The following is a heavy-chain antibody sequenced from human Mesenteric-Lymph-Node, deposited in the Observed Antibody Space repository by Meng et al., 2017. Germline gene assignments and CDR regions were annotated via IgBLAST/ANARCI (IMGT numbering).Heavy chain of an antibody. V-gene: IGHV4-61*09. Sequence: SETLSLTCTVSGGSISSGTYYWSWNRHPAGKGLDWIGHIYASGNTNYNPSLKSRVTISIDKSKNQFSLKLGSVTAADTAVYYCVREGHYYYVSGSYPIDYWGQGSLVTVSS. CDR2: IYASGNT. CDR1: GGSISSGTYY. D-gene: IGHD3-16*02. J-gene: IGHJ4*02. CDR3: VREGHYYYVSGSYPIDY.